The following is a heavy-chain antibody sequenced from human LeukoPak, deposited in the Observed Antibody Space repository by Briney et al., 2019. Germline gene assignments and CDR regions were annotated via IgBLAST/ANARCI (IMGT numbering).Heavy chain of an antibody. V-gene: IGHV4-34*01. CDR3: ASGSRYSSSWYDY. J-gene: IGHJ4*02. CDR1: GGSFSGYY. Sequence: SETLSLTCAVYGGSFSGYYWSWIRQPPGKGLEWIGEINHSGSTNYNPSLKSRVTISVETSKNQFSLKLSSVTAADTAVYYCASGSRYSSSWYDYWGQGTLVTVSS. D-gene: IGHD6-13*01. CDR2: INHSGST.